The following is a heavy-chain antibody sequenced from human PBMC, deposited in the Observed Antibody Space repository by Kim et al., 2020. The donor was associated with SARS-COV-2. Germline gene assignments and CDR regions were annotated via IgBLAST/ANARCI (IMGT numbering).Heavy chain of an antibody. CDR3: ARGGYSSGWYSFS. Sequence: YNPSLKRVVNISVDTSKNQFALKLSYVTAADPAVYYCARGGYSSGWYSFSWGQGTLVTVSS. J-gene: IGHJ5*02. V-gene: IGHV4-34*01. D-gene: IGHD6-19*01.